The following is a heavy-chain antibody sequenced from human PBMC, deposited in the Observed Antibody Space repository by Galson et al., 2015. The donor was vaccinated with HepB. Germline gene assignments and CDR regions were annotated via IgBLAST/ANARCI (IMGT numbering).Heavy chain of an antibody. CDR2: INAGNGST. D-gene: IGHD6-6*01. J-gene: IGHJ6*02. CDR1: GFTFTSYA. V-gene: IGHV1-3*01. CDR3: AGQYSRTDLYYCYGMDV. Sequence: SVKVSCKASGFTFTSYAMHWVRQAPGQRLEWMGWINAGNGSTKYSQKFQGRVTITRDTSASTAYMELSSLRSEDTAVYYCAGQYSRTDLYYCYGMDVWGQGTTVTVSS.